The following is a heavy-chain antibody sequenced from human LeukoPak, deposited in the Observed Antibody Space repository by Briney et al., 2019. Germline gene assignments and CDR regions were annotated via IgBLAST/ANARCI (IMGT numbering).Heavy chain of an antibody. D-gene: IGHD1-26*01. J-gene: IGHJ4*02. Sequence: PGGSLRLSCAVSGFTFSSYAMSWVRQAPGKGLEWVANINQDGSEKYYVDSVEGRFTISRDNAKKSLYLQMNSLRAEDTAVYYCARAQWELDYWGQGTLVTVSS. V-gene: IGHV3-7*03. CDR3: ARAQWELDY. CDR2: INQDGSEK. CDR1: GFTFSSYA.